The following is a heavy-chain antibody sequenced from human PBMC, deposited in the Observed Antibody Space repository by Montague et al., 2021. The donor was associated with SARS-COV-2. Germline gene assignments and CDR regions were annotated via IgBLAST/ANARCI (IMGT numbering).Heavy chain of an antibody. CDR1: GGSFSGYY. V-gene: IGHV4-34*01. D-gene: IGHD3-22*01. J-gene: IGHJ4*02. CDR2: IHHSGST. CDR3: ARATLGITMIVVVMTATDYYFDY. Sequence: SETLSLTCAVYGGSFSGYYWSWIRQPPGKGLEWIGEIHHSGSTNYNPSLKSRVTISVDTSKNQFSLKLSSVTAADTAVYYCARATLGITMIVVVMTATDYYFDYWGQGNLVTVSS.